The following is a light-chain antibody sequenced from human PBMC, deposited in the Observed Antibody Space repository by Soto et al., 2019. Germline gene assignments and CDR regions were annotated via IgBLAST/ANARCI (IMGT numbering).Light chain of an antibody. CDR2: GAS. J-gene: IGKJ1*01. Sequence: EIVLTQSPGTLSLSPGERATLSCRASQSVSSSFLAWYQQKPGQAPRLLIYGASNRATGIPDRFSGRGSGTDFTPTINRLEPNDFAVYYCQQYDTSPWTCGQGTKVEIK. CDR1: QSVSSSF. V-gene: IGKV3-20*01. CDR3: QQYDTSPWT.